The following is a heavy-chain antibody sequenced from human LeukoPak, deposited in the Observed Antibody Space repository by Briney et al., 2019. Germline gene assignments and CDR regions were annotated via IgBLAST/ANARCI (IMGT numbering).Heavy chain of an antibody. CDR1: GGSFSGYY. D-gene: IGHD6-13*01. V-gene: IGHV4-34*01. CDR2: INHSGST. Sequence: SETLSLTCAVHGGSFSGYYWSWIRQPPGKGLEWIGEINHSGSTNYNPSLKSRVTISVDTSKNQFSLKLSSVTAADTAVYYCARGWGSSWPEPGYWGQGTLVTVSS. CDR3: ARGWGSSWPEPGY. J-gene: IGHJ4*02.